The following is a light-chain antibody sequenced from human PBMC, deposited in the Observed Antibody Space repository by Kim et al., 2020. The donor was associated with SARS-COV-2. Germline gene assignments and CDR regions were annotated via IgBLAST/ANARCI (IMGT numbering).Light chain of an antibody. CDR2: DAS. CDR3: LQYDIWPPRT. Sequence: EIVMTQSPTTLSVSPGERATLSCRSSQSLRNHLAWYQQRPGQAPRHLIYDASTRATENPARFSGSGSGTEFILTISSLQSEDFAVYYCLQYDIWPPRTWGQGTKLDIK. J-gene: IGKJ1*01. V-gene: IGKV3-15*01. CDR1: QSLRNH.